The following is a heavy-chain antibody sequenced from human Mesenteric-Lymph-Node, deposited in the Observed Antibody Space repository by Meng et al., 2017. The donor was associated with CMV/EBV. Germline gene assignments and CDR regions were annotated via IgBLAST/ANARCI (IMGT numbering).Heavy chain of an antibody. D-gene: IGHD2/OR15-2a*01. CDR1: GYTFSDYY. CDR3: ARDNVNPEGFDP. V-gene: IGHV1-2*06. Sequence: QVQLVQSGTEVKKPGASVRVSCKASGYTFSDYYIYWVRQAPGQGLEWMGRINPNTGNTNYAEKFQGRVTMTRDTSISTVYMEFGRLTSDDTAVYYCARDNVNPEGFDPWGQGTLVTVSS. J-gene: IGHJ5*02. CDR2: INPNTGNT.